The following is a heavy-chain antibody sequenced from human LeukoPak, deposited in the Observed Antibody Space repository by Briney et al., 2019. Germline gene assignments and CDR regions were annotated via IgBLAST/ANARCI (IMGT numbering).Heavy chain of an antibody. J-gene: IGHJ4*02. V-gene: IGHV4-30-4*08. D-gene: IGHD2-2*01. CDR2: IYYSGST. CDR3: GRGDRYQLLETDY. Sequence: SQTLSLTCTVSGGSISSGDYYWRWIRQPPGKGLEWLGYIYYSGSTYYNPSLKSGVTISEDTSKNQFSLKLSSVTAANTAVNYCGRGDRYQLLETDYWGQGALVTVSS. CDR1: GGSISSGDYY.